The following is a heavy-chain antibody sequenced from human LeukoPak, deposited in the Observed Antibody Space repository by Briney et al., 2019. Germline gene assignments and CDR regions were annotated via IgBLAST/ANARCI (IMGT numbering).Heavy chain of an antibody. Sequence: SVKVSCKASGYTFTGYYMHWVRQAPGQGLEWMGWINPNSGGTNYAQKFQGRVTMTRDTSISTAYMELSRLRSDDTAVYYCARVAHYDFWSGFRYCFDYWGQGTLVTVSS. CDR3: ARVAHYDFWSGFRYCFDY. D-gene: IGHD3-3*01. CDR1: GYTFTGYY. V-gene: IGHV1-2*02. J-gene: IGHJ4*02. CDR2: INPNSGGT.